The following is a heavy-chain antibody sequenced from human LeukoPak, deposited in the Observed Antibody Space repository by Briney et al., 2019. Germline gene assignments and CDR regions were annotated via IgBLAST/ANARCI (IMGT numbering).Heavy chain of an antibody. V-gene: IGHV3-74*01. CDR1: GFTFANTW. CDR3: AIGGTYGSGS. CDR2: INNDGSTT. Sequence: GGSLRLSCAASGFTFANTWMHWVRQAPGKGLVWVSLINNDGSTTNYADSVKGRFTISRDNAKNTVYLQMNSLGVEDTAVYYCAIGGTYGSGSWGQGTLVTVSS. D-gene: IGHD3-10*01. J-gene: IGHJ4*02.